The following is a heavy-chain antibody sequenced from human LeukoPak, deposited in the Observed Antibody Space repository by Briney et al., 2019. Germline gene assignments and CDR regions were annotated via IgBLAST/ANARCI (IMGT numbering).Heavy chain of an antibody. V-gene: IGHV3-30*03. CDR1: RFTFSTYG. CDR3: ARDSDGMSV. J-gene: IGHJ6*02. CDR2: ISDAGINK. Sequence: PGRSLRLSCAASRFTFSTYGMHWVRQAPGKGLAWVALISDAGINKYYADSVKGRFTISRDNSKSTLYLQMNSLRAEDTAVYYCARDSDGMSVWGLGTTVTVSS.